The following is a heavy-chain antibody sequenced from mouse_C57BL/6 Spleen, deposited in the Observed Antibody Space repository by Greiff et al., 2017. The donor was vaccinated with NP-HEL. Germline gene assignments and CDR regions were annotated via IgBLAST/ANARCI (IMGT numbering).Heavy chain of an antibody. V-gene: IGHV5-6*01. D-gene: IGHD1-2*01. CDR2: ISSGGSYT. CDR3: AGQRGYHYYPDYYAMDY. J-gene: IGHJ4*01. Sequence: EVHLVESGGDLVKPGGSLKLSCAASGFTFSSYGMSWVRQTPDKRLEWVATISSGGSYTYYPDSVKGRFTISRDNAKNTLYLQMSSLKSEDTAMYDCAGQRGYHYYPDYYAMDYWGQGTSVTVSS. CDR1: GFTFSSYG.